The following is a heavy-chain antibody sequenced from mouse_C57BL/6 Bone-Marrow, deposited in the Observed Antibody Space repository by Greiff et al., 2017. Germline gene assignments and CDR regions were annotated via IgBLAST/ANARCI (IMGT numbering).Heavy chain of an antibody. J-gene: IGHJ1*03. CDR3: ARGPVLLRYPWYFDV. CDR1: GFTFSSYG. V-gene: IGHV5-6*01. Sequence: VQLKESGGDLVKPGGSLKLSCAASGFTFSSYGMSWVRQTPDKRLGWVATISSGGSYTYYPDSVKGRFTISRDNAKNTLYLQMSSLKSEDTAMYYCARGPVLLRYPWYFDVWGTGTTVTVSS. CDR2: ISSGGSYT. D-gene: IGHD1-1*01.